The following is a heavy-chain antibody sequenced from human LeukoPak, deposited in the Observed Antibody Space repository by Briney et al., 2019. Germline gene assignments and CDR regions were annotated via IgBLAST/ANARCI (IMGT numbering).Heavy chain of an antibody. V-gene: IGHV3-21*01. CDR1: GFTFSSYS. CDR2: ISSSSSYI. CDR3: ARDYGDYEPGRHHYYYYYMDV. Sequence: GGSLRLSCAASGFTFSSYSMNWVRQTPGKGLEWVSSISSSSSYIFYADSVKGRFTMSRDNAKRSLFLQMNSLRAEDTAVYYCARDYGDYEPGRHHYYYYYMDVWGKGTTVTVSS. J-gene: IGHJ6*03. D-gene: IGHD4-17*01.